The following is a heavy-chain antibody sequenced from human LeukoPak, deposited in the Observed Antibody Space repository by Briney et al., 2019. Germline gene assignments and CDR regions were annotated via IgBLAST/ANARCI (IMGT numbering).Heavy chain of an antibody. V-gene: IGHV1-69*13. CDR3: ARDPSYYDSSGYSPY. J-gene: IGHJ4*02. D-gene: IGHD3-22*01. CDR2: IIPIFGTA. CDR1: GGTLSSYA. Sequence: SVKVSCKASGGTLSSYAISWVRQAPGQGLEWMGGIIPIFGTANYAQKFQGRVTITADESTSTAYMELSSLRSEDTAVYYCARDPSYYDSSGYSPYWGQGTLVTVSS.